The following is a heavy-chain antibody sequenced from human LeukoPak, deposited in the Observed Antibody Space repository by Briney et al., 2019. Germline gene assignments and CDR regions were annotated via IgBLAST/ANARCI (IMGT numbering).Heavy chain of an antibody. CDR2: IWYDGSNK. V-gene: IGHV3-33*01. Sequence: GGSLRLSCAASGFTFSSYGMHWVRQAPGKGLEWVAVIWYDGSNKYYADSVKGRFTISRDNSKNTLYLQMNSLRAEDTAVYYCARGSTEDPQGNLDYWGQGTLVTVSS. CDR1: GFTFSSYG. J-gene: IGHJ4*02. CDR3: ARGSTEDPQGNLDY. D-gene: IGHD1-14*01.